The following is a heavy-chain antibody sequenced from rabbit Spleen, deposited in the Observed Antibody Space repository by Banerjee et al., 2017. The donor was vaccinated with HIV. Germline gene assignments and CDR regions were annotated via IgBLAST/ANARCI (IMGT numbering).Heavy chain of an antibody. CDR2: IDPIFGTT. V-gene: IGHV1S45*01. D-gene: IGHD8-1*01. CDR1: GFTISSNYW. CDR3: ARDTGSSFSSYGMDL. J-gene: IGHJ6*01. Sequence: QEQLVESRGGLVTPGGSLKLSCKASGFTISSNYWMNWVRQAPGKGLEWIGYIDPIFGTTSYASWVNGRFTISKASSTTVTLQMTSLTVADTATYFCARDTGSSFSSYGMDLWGQGTLVTVS.